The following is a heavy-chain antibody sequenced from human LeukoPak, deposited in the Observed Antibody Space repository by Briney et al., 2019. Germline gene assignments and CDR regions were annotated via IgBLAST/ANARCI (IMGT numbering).Heavy chain of an antibody. CDR1: GFTFSNFW. J-gene: IGHJ4*02. CDR2: IYGDGSFT. V-gene: IGHV3-74*01. Sequence: GGSLRLSRAASGFTFSNFWMHWVRQAPGKGLVWVALIYGDGSFTRYADSVKGRFTISRDNAKNTVYLQMNSLRAGDTAVYYCAKHGGWDYFDYWGQGTLATVSS. CDR3: AKHGGWDYFDY. D-gene: IGHD6-19*01.